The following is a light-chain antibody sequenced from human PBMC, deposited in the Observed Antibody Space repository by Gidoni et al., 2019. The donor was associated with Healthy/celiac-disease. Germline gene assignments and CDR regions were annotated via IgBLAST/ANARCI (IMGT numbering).Light chain of an antibody. CDR1: SLRSYY. CDR2: GKN. Sequence: SSELTQDPAVSVALGQTVRITCQGDSLRSYYASWYQQKPGQAPVLVIYGKNNRPSGIPDRFSGSSSGNTASLTITGAQAEDEADYYCNSRDSRGYVFGTGTKVTVL. CDR3: NSRDSRGYV. J-gene: IGLJ1*01. V-gene: IGLV3-19*01.